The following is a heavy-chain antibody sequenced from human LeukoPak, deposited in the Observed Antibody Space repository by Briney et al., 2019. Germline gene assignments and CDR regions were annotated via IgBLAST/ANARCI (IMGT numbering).Heavy chain of an antibody. J-gene: IGHJ4*02. CDR3: ARSPYSRSIDY. V-gene: IGHV4-59*08. CDR1: GGSISSYY. Sequence: PSETLSLTCIVSGGSISSYYWNWIRQAPGKGLEWFGNVYYSGTTNYNPSLKSRVTISVDTSKNQFSLKLSSVTAADTAVYYCARSPYSRSIDYWGQGTLVTVSS. CDR2: VYYSGTT. D-gene: IGHD6-13*01.